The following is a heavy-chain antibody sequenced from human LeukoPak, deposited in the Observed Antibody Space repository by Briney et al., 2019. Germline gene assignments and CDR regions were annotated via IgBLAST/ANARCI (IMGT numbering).Heavy chain of an antibody. V-gene: IGHV1-2*02. Sequence: GASVKVSCKASGYTFTGYYMHWVRQAPGQGLEWMGWINPNSGGTNYAQKFQGRVTMTRDTSISTAYMELSSLRSEDTAVYYCARNPYYYYGMDVWGQGTTVTVSS. CDR1: GYTFTGYY. CDR3: ARNPYYYYGMDV. J-gene: IGHJ6*02. CDR2: INPNSGGT.